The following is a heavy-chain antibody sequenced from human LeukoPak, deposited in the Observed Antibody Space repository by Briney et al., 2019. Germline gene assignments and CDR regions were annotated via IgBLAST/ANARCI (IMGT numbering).Heavy chain of an antibody. D-gene: IGHD3-3*01. CDR2: INWNGGST. CDR3: AKPFGFLEWLYGGYFDS. Sequence: PGGSLRLSCAASGFTFDDFGMSWVRQAPGKGLEWVSGINWNGGSTGYADSVKGRFTISRDNAKNSLYLQMNSLRAEDTALYYCAKPFGFLEWLYGGYFDSWGQGTLVTVSS. CDR1: GFTFDDFG. V-gene: IGHV3-20*04. J-gene: IGHJ4*02.